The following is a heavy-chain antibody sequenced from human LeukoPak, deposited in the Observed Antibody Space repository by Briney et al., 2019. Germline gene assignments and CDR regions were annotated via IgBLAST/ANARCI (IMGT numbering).Heavy chain of an antibody. CDR1: GFTFSSYD. V-gene: IGHV3-48*03. CDR3: VRKLTGTTFFDY. Sequence: GGSLRLSCAASGFTFSSYDLNWVRQAPGKGLEWVSYIVGNGITIYYADSVKGRFTISRDNAKNSPYLQMNSLRAEDTAVYYCVRKLTGTTFFDYWGQGTLVTVSS. D-gene: IGHD1-1*01. CDR2: IVGNGITI. J-gene: IGHJ4*02.